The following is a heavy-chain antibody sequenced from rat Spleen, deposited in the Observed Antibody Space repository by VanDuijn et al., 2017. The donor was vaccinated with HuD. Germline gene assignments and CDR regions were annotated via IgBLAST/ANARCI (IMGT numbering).Heavy chain of an antibody. CDR3: ATDGYYDGTYYSVYIMDA. D-gene: IGHD1-12*02. J-gene: IGHJ4*01. Sequence: EVQLVESGGGLVQPGGSLKLSCVASGFTFNNYWMTWIRQAPGKGLEWVASITNASGRTYYPDSVKGRFTISRDTAQNTLYLQMDSLMSEDTATYYCATDGYYDGTYYSVYIMDAWGQGASVTVSS. CDR1: GFTFNNYW. V-gene: IGHV5-31*01. CDR2: ITNASGRT.